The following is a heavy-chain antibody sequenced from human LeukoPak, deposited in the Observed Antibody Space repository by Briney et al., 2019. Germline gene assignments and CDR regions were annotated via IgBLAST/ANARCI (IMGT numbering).Heavy chain of an antibody. CDR3: ARESNYYDSNTYYYPDY. V-gene: IGHV4-31*03. CDR2: IYYSGST. J-gene: IGHJ4*02. CDR1: GGSISSGGYY. Sequence: PSQTLSLTCTVSGGSISSGGYYWSWIRQHPGKGLEWIGYIYYSGSTYYNPSLKSRVTISRDTSKNQFSLKLSSVTAAGTAVYYCARESNYYDSNTYYYPDYWGQGTLVTVSS. D-gene: IGHD3-22*01.